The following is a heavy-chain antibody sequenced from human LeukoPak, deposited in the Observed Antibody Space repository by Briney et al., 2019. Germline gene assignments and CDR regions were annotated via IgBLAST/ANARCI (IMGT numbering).Heavy chain of an antibody. Sequence: SETLSLTCAVSGYPVNSGYYWGWIRQPPGKGPEWIASIYHGGRSYYNPSLKSRVTISVDTSKNQFSLKMSSVIAADTAVYYCARILGYCTSTNCHDAFDIWGQGTMVTVSS. CDR2: IYHGGRS. D-gene: IGHD2-2*01. CDR3: ARILGYCTSTNCHDAFDI. CDR1: GYPVNSGYY. J-gene: IGHJ3*02. V-gene: IGHV4-38-2*01.